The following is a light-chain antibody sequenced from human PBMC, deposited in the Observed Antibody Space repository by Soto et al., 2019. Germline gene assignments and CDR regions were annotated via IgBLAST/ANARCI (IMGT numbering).Light chain of an antibody. Sequence: DIVMTQSPLSLPFTRGEPASISCRSSQSLLHSNGYNYLDWYLQKPGQSPQLLIYLGSNRASGVPDRFSGRGSGTDFTLKISRVEAEDVGLYYCMQALQTPLYTFGQGTKLEIK. J-gene: IGKJ2*01. CDR2: LGS. CDR1: QSLLHSNGYNY. V-gene: IGKV2-28*01. CDR3: MQALQTPLYT.